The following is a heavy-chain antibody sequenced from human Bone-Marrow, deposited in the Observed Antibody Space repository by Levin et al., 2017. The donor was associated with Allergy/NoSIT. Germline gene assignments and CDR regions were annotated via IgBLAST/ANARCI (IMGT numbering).Heavy chain of an antibody. J-gene: IGHJ4*02. CDR1: GDSIISATYY. Sequence: ASQTLSLTCTVSGDSIISATYYWGWVRQPPGKGLEWIGSVYFSGSTYLSPFLKSRVTMSVDTSRSHFSLNLSSVTAADTAVYYCARVPALRFLDWFLDYWGRGVLVTVSS. D-gene: IGHD3-9*01. V-gene: IGHV4-39*02. CDR3: ARVPALRFLDWFLDY. CDR2: VYFSGST.